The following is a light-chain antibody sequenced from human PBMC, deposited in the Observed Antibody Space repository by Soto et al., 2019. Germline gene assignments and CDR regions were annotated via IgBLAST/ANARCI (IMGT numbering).Light chain of an antibody. CDR1: QSISSY. J-gene: IGKJ2*01. Sequence: DIQMTQSPSSLSASVGDRVTITCRASQSISSYLNWYQQKPGKAPKLLIYAASRLQSGVPSRFRGSGSGTDFTLTIRSLQPEAFATYSCQQRYSTPHTFGQGTKVDIK. V-gene: IGKV1-39*01. CDR2: AAS. CDR3: QQRYSTPHT.